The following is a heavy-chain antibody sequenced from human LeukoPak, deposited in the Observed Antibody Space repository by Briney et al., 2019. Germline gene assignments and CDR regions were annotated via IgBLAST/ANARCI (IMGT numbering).Heavy chain of an antibody. CDR2: ISVSGGST. CDR1: GFTIKTSY. V-gene: IGHV3-23*01. D-gene: IGHD6-19*01. Sequence: GGSLRLSCAASGFTIKTSYMTWVRQAPGKGLEWVSGISVSGGSTHYAGSVKGRFTISRDNSQNTLYLQMNSLRAEDTALYYCAKDIRGWSSGLFDYWGQGTLVTVSS. CDR3: AKDIRGWSSGLFDY. J-gene: IGHJ4*02.